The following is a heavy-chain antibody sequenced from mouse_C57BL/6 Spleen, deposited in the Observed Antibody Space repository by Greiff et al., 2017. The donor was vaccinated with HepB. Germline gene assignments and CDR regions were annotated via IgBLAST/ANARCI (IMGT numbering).Heavy chain of an antibody. Sequence: SGPELVKPGASVKIPCKASGYTFTDYNMDWVKQSHGKSLEWIGDINPNNGGTIYNQKFKGKATLTVDKSSSTAYMELRSLTSEDTAVYYCARRDGNYVRPFAYWGQGTLVTVSA. J-gene: IGHJ3*01. CDR2: INPNNGGT. D-gene: IGHD2-1*01. CDR1: GYTFTDYN. V-gene: IGHV1-18*01. CDR3: ARRDGNYVRPFAY.